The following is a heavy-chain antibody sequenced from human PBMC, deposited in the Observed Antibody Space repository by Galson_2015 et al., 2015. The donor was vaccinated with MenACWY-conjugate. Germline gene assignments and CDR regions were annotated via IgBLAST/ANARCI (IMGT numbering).Heavy chain of an antibody. D-gene: IGHD2-21*02. J-gene: IGHJ3*01. Sequence: SLRLSCAASGFTFSRYWMTWVRQAPGKGPEWVANIRGDASRANYADSVKGRFTISRDNAQNSLFLQMNSLRVEDTALYYCARDANPYCGGDCNGWYDAF. CDR1: GFTFSRYW. CDR3: ARDANPYCGGDCNGWYDAF. CDR2: IRGDASRA. V-gene: IGHV3-7*03.